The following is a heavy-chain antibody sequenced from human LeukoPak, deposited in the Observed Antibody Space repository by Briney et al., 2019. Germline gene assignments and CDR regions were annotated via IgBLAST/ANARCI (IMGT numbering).Heavy chain of an antibody. V-gene: IGHV4-59*01. CDR2: IYYSGST. J-gene: IGHJ4*02. CDR1: GGSFSTYY. CDR3: ARSELLWFGGVNSGFDY. Sequence: SETLSLTCTVSGGSFSTYYWSWIRQPPGKGLEWIGYIYYSGSTNYSPSLKSRVTISLDTSKNQFSLKLSSVTAADTAVYYCARSELLWFGGVNSGFDYWGQGTLVTVSS. D-gene: IGHD3-10*01.